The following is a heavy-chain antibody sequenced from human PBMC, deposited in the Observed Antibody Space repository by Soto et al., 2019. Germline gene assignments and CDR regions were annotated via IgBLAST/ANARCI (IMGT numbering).Heavy chain of an antibody. CDR3: AKSWRGELYYYYYALDV. J-gene: IGHJ6*04. Sequence: QVQVVQSGAEVKRPGSSVNVSCKASGGYFNNRQTLNSYPISWVRQAPGQGLEWMGGIIPLFGTTNYAQRFQGRVTITADKSASTTYLKLNTVTSDDPAVYYCAKSWRGELYYYYYALDVWGKGTTLNVSS. D-gene: IGHD3-10*01. V-gene: IGHV1-69*06. CDR2: IIPLFGTT. CDR1: GGYFNNRQTLNSYP.